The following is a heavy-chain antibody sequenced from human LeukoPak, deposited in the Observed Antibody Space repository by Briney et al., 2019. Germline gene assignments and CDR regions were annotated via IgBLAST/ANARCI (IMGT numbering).Heavy chain of an antibody. Sequence: GGSLRLSCAASGFTSSSYTMNWVRQAPGKGLEWVSYISSSSSTIYYADSVKGRFTISRDNAKNSLYLQMNSLRAEDTAVYYCARHALFLGHAFDIWGQGTMVTVSS. J-gene: IGHJ3*02. D-gene: IGHD2/OR15-2a*01. CDR1: GFTSSSYT. V-gene: IGHV3-48*01. CDR2: ISSSSSTI. CDR3: ARHALFLGHAFDI.